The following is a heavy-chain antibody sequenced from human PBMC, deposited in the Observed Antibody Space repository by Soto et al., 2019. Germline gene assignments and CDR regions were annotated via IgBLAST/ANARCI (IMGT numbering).Heavy chain of an antibody. D-gene: IGHD2-21*01. CDR1: GYTFTSYG. V-gene: IGHV1-18*01. Sequence: ASVKVSCKASGYTFTSYGISWVRQAPGQGLEWMGWISAYNGNTNYAQKLQGRVTMTTDTSTSTAYMELRSLRSDDTAVYYCARVARCYWCERQMDVWGKRTTVTVSS. CDR2: ISAYNGNT. J-gene: IGHJ6*04. CDR3: ARVARCYWCERQMDV.